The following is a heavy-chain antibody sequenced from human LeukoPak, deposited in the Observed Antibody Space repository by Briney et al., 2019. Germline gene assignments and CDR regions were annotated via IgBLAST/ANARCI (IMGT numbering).Heavy chain of an antibody. V-gene: IGHV4-4*02. J-gene: IGHJ4*02. Sequence: SETLSLTCAVSGCSISSSNWWSWVRQPPGKGLEWIGEIYHSGSTNYNPSLKSRVTISVDKSKNQFSLKLSSVTAADTAVYYFSRVLSQYYYDSSCYPADYFDYWGPGTLVTVSS. CDR3: SRVLSQYYYDSSCYPADYFDY. D-gene: IGHD3-22*01. CDR2: IYHSGST. CDR1: GCSISSSNW.